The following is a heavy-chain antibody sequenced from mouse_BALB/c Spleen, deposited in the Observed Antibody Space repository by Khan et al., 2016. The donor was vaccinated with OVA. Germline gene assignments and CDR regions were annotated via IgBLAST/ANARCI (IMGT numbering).Heavy chain of an antibody. V-gene: IGHV1-63*02. Sequence: VQLQESGAELVRPGTSVKMSCKTAGYTFTNYWIGWVKQRPGHGLEWIGDIYPGRGNTHYNEKFKGKASLTADTSSSTAYMHLSSLTSEDSAIYYCARPYYYGSSYDTMDAWGQGTSVTVSS. D-gene: IGHD1-1*01. CDR3: ARPYYYGSSYDTMDA. J-gene: IGHJ4*01. CDR1: GYTFTNYW. CDR2: IYPGRGNT.